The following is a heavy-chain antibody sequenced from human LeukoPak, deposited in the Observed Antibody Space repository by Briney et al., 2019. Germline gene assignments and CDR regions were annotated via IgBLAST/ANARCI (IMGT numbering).Heavy chain of an antibody. Sequence: GGSLRLSCAASGVTFRSYSMNWVRQAPGKGLECVSAISASGGSTYYADSVKGRFTISRDNSKNTLYLQMNSLRAEDTAVYYCAKDLLLCARTLADLNYWGQGPLVTVSS. CDR2: ISASGGST. CDR1: GVTFRSYS. J-gene: IGHJ4*02. D-gene: IGHD3-16*01. CDR3: AKDLLLCARTLADLNY. V-gene: IGHV3-23*01.